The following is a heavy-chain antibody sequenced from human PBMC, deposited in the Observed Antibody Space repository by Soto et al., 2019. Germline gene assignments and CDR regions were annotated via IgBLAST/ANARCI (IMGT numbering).Heavy chain of an antibody. V-gene: IGHV3-23*01. CDR3: AKLTMIVVVKRDYFDY. CDR2: ISGSGGST. CDR1: GFTFSSYA. D-gene: IGHD3-22*01. Sequence: GGSLRLSCAASGFTFSSYAMSWVRQSPGKGLEWVSAISGSGGSTYYADSVKGRFTISRDNSKNTLYLQMNSLRAEDTAVYYCAKLTMIVVVKRDYFDYWGQGTLVTVSS. J-gene: IGHJ4*02.